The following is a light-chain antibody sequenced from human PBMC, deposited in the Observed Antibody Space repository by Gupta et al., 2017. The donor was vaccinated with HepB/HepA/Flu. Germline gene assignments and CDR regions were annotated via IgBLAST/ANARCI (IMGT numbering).Light chain of an antibody. CDR2: DAS. Sequence: DIQMTQSPSSLSASVGDRVTITCQASQDISNYLNWYQQKPGKAPKLLIYDASNLETGVTSRFSGSGAGTDCTFTISSLQPEEIATYYCQQYDNYHQEKITFGQGTRVEIK. CDR3: QQYDNYHQEKIT. J-gene: IGKJ5*01. V-gene: IGKV1-33*01. CDR1: QDISNY.